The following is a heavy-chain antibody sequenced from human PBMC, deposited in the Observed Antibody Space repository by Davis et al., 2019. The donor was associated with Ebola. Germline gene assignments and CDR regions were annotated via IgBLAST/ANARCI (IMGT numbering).Heavy chain of an antibody. J-gene: IGHJ4*02. CDR1: GGTFSSYA. V-gene: IGHV1-69*13. Sequence: AASVKVSCKASGGTFSSYAISWVRQAPGQGLEWMGGIIPIFGTANYAQKFQGRVTITADESTSTAYMELSSLRSEDTAAYYCARGGVATFDYWGQGTLVTVSS. CDR2: IIPIFGTA. CDR3: ARGGVATFDY. D-gene: IGHD5-12*01.